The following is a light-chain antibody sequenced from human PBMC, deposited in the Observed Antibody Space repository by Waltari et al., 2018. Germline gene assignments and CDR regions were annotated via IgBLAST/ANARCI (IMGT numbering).Light chain of an antibody. CDR3: CSYAGSYTFDD. V-gene: IGLV2-11*01. CDR2: DVS. J-gene: IGLJ1*01. Sequence: SALPQPRSVSGSPGQSVTISCTGTISDVGGYNYVSGYQQHPGKAPKLMIYDVSNRPSGVPDRFSGSKSGNTASLTISGLQAEDEADYYCCSYAGSYTFDDFGTGTKVTVL. CDR1: ISDVGGYNY.